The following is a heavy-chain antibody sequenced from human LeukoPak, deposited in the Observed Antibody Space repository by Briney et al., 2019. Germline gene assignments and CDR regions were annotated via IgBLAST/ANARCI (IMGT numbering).Heavy chain of an antibody. D-gene: IGHD3-10*01. V-gene: IGHV4-59*01. CDR2: IYYSGST. CDR1: GGSISRYY. Sequence: PSETLSLTCTVSGGSISRYYWSWIRQPPGKGLEWIGYIYYSGSTNYKPSLKSRVTISVDASKNQFSLKLRSVTAADTAVYYCARYHYASGSFDYWGQGTLVTVSS. CDR3: ARYHYASGSFDY. J-gene: IGHJ4*02.